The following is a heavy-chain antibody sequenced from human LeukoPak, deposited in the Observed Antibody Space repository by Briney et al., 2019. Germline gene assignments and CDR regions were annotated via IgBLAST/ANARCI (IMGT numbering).Heavy chain of an antibody. CDR2: IYSGGST. CDR3: ARATNWNYDC. J-gene: IGHJ4*02. D-gene: IGHD1-7*01. Sequence: GGSLRLSCAASGFTVSSNYMSWVRQAPGKGLEWVSVIYSGGSTYHADSVKGRFTISRDNSKNTPYLQMNSLRAEDTAVYYCARATNWNYDCWGQGTLVTVSS. CDR1: GFTVSSNY. V-gene: IGHV3-66*01.